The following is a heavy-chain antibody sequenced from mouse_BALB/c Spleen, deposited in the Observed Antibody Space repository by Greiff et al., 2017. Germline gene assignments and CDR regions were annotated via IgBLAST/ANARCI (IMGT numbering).Heavy chain of an antibody. J-gene: IGHJ3*01. Sequence: EVMLVESGGGLVKPGGSLKLSCAASGFTFSSYAMSWVRQSPEKRLEWVAEISSGGSYTYYPDTVTGRFTISRDNAKNTLYLEMSSLRSEDTAMYYCAKYGYETWFAYWGQGTLVTVSA. D-gene: IGHD2-2*01. CDR2: ISSGGSYT. CDR3: AKYGYETWFAY. CDR1: GFTFSSYA. V-gene: IGHV5-9-4*01.